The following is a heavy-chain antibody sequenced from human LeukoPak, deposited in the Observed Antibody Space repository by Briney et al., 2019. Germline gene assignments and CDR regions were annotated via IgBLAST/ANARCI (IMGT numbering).Heavy chain of an antibody. CDR3: ARDHRTQSVFDY. CDR1: GYTFTSYG. V-gene: IGHV1-18*01. CDR2: ISAYNGNT. Sequence: GASVKVSCKASGYTFTSYGISWVRQAPGQGLEWMGWISAYNGNTYYAQKLQGRVTMTTDTSTSTAYTEPRSLRSDDTAVYYCARDHRTQSVFDYWGQGTLVTVSS. J-gene: IGHJ4*02.